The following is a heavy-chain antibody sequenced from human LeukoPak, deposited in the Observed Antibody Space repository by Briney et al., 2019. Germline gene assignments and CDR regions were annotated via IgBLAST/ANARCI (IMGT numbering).Heavy chain of an antibody. Sequence: PGGSLRLSCAASGFTFSNAWMSWVRQAPGKGLEWVGRIKSKTDGGTTDYAAPVKGRFTISRDDSKNTLYLQMNSLKTEDTAVYYCTTARKQRNYYYYGMDVWGQGTTVTVSS. CDR3: TTARKQRNYYYYGMDV. CDR1: GFTFSNAW. D-gene: IGHD6-25*01. CDR2: IKSKTDGGTT. V-gene: IGHV3-15*01. J-gene: IGHJ6*02.